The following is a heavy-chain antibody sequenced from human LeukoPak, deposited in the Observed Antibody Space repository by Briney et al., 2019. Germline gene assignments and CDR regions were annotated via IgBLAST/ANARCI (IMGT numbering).Heavy chain of an antibody. CDR1: GFAFSKYA. Sequence: PGRSLRLSCAASGFAFSKYAMHWVRQAPGRGLEWVTVISDGGRSNYADSVEGRFTISRDNSKNTLYLQMSSLRAEDTAVYYCANTSGYDFWDMGYWGQGTLVTVSS. D-gene: IGHD5-12*01. J-gene: IGHJ4*02. CDR2: ISDGGRS. CDR3: ANTSGYDFWDMGY. V-gene: IGHV3-30*04.